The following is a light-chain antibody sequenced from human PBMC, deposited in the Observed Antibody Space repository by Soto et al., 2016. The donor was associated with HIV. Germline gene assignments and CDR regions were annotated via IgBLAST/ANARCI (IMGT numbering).Light chain of an antibody. V-gene: IGKV1-8*01. J-gene: IGKJ3*01. CDR3: QQYYSSET. CDR1: QGISSY. CDR2: AAS. Sequence: AIRMTQSPSSLSASTGDRVTITCRASQGISSYLAWYQQKSGKAPKLLIYAASTLQSGVPSRFSGSGSGTDFTLTISCLQSEDFATYYCQQYYSSETFGPGTKVDIK.